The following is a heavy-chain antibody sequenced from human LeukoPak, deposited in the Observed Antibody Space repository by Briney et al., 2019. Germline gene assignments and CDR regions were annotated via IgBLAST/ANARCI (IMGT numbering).Heavy chain of an antibody. Sequence: GGSLRPSCAASGFTVSSNYMSWVRQAPGKGLEWVSVIYSGGSTYYADSVKGRFTISRDNSKNTLYLQMNSLRAEDTAVYYCAREGLSYAFDIWGQGTMVTVSS. V-gene: IGHV3-53*01. CDR1: GFTVSSNY. CDR2: IYSGGST. D-gene: IGHD2-21*01. J-gene: IGHJ3*02. CDR3: AREGLSYAFDI.